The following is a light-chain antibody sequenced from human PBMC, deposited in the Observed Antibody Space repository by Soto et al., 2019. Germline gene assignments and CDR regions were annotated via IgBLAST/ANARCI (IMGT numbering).Light chain of an antibody. CDR2: GAS. CDR3: QHSGT. J-gene: IGKJ1*01. V-gene: IGKV3-20*01. Sequence: EIVLTQSPGTLSLSPGERATLSCRASQSVRNNYLAWYQQKPGQAPRLLVYGASNRATGIPDRFSGSGSGTDFTLTITRLEPEDFAVYYCQHSGTFGQGTKVEVK. CDR1: QSVRNNY.